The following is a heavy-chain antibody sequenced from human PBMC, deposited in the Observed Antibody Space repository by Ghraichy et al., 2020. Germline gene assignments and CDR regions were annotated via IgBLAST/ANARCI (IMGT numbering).Heavy chain of an antibody. CDR2: IYYSRST. D-gene: IGHD6-6*01. Sequence: SCTVSGGSISSSSYYWGWIRQPPGKGLEWIGSIYYSRSTYYNPSLKCRVTISVDTSKNQFSLKLSSVTAADTAVYYCARRSIAARPCPRCVEYWGQGTLVTVSS. CDR1: GGSISSSSYY. J-gene: IGHJ4*02. CDR3: ARRSIAARPCPRCVEY. V-gene: IGHV4-39*07.